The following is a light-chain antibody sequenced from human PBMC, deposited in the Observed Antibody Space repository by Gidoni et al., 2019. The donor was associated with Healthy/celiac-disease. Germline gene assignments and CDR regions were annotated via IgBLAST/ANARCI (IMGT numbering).Light chain of an antibody. J-gene: IGLJ2*01. CDR2: GKN. CDR1: RLRSYY. Sequence: SSERTQDPAVSVALGQTVRITCQGDRLRSYYASWYQQKPGQAPVLVIYGKNNRPSGLPDRFSGSSSGNTASLTITGAPAEDEADYYCNSRDSSGNLVVFGGGTKLTVL. CDR3: NSRDSSGNLVV. V-gene: IGLV3-19*01.